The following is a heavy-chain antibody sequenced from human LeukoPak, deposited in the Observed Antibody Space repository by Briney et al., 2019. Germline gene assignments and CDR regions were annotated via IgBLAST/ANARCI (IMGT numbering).Heavy chain of an antibody. CDR1: GFSFNTYA. V-gene: IGHV3-23*01. J-gene: IGHJ4*02. CDR2: ISATGGST. CDR3: ANRPLDY. Sequence: GGSLRLSCAASGFSFNTYAMSWVRQAPGKGLEWVSAISATGGSTYYADSVKGRFTISRDNSKNTLYLQINTLRAEDTAVYYCANRPLDYWGQGTLVTVSS.